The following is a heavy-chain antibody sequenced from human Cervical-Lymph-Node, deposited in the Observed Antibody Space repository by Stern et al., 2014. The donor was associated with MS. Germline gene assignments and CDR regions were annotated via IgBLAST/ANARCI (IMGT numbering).Heavy chain of an antibody. CDR3: ARDNGAMSGEGGMDV. J-gene: IGHJ6*02. D-gene: IGHD1-26*01. V-gene: IGHV3-13*05. CDR1: GITLSSYD. CDR2: IGIAGDP. Sequence: VQLEESGGGLVQPGGSLRLSCAASGITLSSYDMHWVRQVMGKGLEWVSAIGIAGDPYYAGSVKGRFTISREIAKNSLFLQMDSLRAGDTSVYYCARDNGAMSGEGGMDVWGQGTTVVVSS.